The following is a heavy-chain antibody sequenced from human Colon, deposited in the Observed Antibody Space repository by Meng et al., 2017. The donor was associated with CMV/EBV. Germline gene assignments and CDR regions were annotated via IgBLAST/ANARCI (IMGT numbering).Heavy chain of an antibody. V-gene: IGHV3-30*04. J-gene: IGHJ6*02. Sequence: GESLKISCVASAFRFNSYNIHWVRQPLGKGLEWVAMISDDGINKYYGDFVKGRFTASRDDSKNTVYLQMNGLRGEDTAVYYCARAPPKERHNYDYGMDVWGQGTAVTVSS. D-gene: IGHD5-24*01. CDR1: AFRFNSYN. CDR2: ISDDGINK. CDR3: ARAPPKERHNYDYGMDV.